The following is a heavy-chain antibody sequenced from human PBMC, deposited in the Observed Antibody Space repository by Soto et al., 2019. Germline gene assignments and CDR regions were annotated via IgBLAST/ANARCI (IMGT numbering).Heavy chain of an antibody. CDR3: ARALPEIRMMEGGSFDP. D-gene: IGHD1-1*01. V-gene: IGHV1-2*02. CDR1: AYTFTDYY. CDR2: INPNSGGS. Sequence: ASVKVSCKASAYTFTDYYIHCVRQSPLQWLEWMGWINPNSGGSYFAQKFLGRVTMTRDTSITTAYMELSRLKSDDTAVYYCARALPEIRMMEGGSFDPWGQGTVVTVSS. J-gene: IGHJ5*02.